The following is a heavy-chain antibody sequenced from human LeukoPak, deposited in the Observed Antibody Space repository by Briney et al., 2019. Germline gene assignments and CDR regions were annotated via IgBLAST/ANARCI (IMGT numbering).Heavy chain of an antibody. CDR1: GGSISSHY. CDR3: ARGEGYYYGMDV. Sequence: TSETLSLTCTVSGGSISSHYWSWIRQPPGKGLEWIGYIYYSGSTNYNPSLKSRVTISVDTSKNQFSLKLSSVTAADTAVYYCARGEGYYYGMDVWGQGTTVTVSS. V-gene: IGHV4-59*08. CDR2: IYYSGST. J-gene: IGHJ6*02. D-gene: IGHD3-10*01.